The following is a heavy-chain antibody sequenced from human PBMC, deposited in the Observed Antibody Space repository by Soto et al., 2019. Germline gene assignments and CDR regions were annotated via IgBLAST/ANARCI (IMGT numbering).Heavy chain of an antibody. V-gene: IGHV4-59*08. CDR1: GASISSDY. CDR2: IYYSGST. Sequence: QVQLQESGPGLVKPSETLSLTCTVSGASISSDYWSWIRQPPGKGLEWIGYIYYSGSTNYNPSLQSRVTISVDTSKNQFSLRLSSVTAADTAVYHCARQMFIGGMDVWGQGTTVTVSS. J-gene: IGHJ6*02. CDR3: ARQMFIGGMDV. D-gene: IGHD2-15*01.